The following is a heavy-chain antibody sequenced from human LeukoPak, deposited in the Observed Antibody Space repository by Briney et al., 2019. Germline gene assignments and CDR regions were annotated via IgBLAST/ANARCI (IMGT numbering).Heavy chain of an antibody. CDR2: INHSGST. CDR1: GFTFSSYS. Sequence: AGGSLRLSCAASGFTFSSYSMTWVRQPPGKGLEWIGEINHSGSTNYNPSLKSRVTISVDTSKNQFSLKLSSVTAADTAVYYCARTSGYWGQGTLVTVSS. J-gene: IGHJ4*02. V-gene: IGHV4-34*01. CDR3: ARTSGY.